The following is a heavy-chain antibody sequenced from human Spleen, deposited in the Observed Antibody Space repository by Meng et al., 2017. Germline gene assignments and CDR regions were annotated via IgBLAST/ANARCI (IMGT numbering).Heavy chain of an antibody. Sequence: GESLKISCAASGFTFSNAWMTWVRQAPGKGLEWIGRMKSNVDGGTVDYAAALKGRFFISRDDSKTMFYLQMNSLKSEDTAVYYCTGHIDYWGHGTLVTVSS. V-gene: IGHV3-15*01. CDR3: TGHIDY. J-gene: IGHJ4*01. CDR2: MKSNVDGGTV. CDR1: GFTFSNAW.